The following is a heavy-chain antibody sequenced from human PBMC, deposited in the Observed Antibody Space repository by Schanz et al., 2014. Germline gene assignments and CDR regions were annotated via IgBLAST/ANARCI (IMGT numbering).Heavy chain of an antibody. CDR1: GFTFSDSW. Sequence: EVQLVESGGGLVQPGGSLRLSCAASGFTFSDSWMHWVRQAPGKGLVWVSRTSNDGSFTTFADSVKSRFTISRDNAKNTLYLQMNSLRAEDTAVYYCVRDTDYHFDYWGQGTLVTVSS. CDR3: VRDTDYHFDY. V-gene: IGHV3-74*01. D-gene: IGHD4-17*01. CDR2: TSNDGSFT. J-gene: IGHJ4*02.